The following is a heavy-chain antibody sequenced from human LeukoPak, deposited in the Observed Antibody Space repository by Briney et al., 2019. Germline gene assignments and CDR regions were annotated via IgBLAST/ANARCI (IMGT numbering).Heavy chain of an antibody. Sequence: PGGSLRLSCAASGFTFSSYWMHWVRQAPGKGLVWVSRINSDGSSTSYADSVKGRFTLSRDNAKNTLYLQMNSLRAEDTAVYYCARGGLSAYCGGDCYTFYYWGQGTLVTVSS. V-gene: IGHV3-74*01. CDR3: ARGGLSAYCGGDCYTFYY. CDR1: GFTFSSYW. CDR2: INSDGSST. D-gene: IGHD2-21*02. J-gene: IGHJ4*02.